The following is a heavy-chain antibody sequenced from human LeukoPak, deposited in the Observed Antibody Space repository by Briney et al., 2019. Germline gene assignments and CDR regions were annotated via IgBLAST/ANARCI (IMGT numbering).Heavy chain of an antibody. Sequence: PSETLSLTCAVSGGSINTATFDWGWIRQAPGRDFEWIATISSDGTAYYNPSLMSRATISIDTSMNQFSLDLTSVTAADTGLFYCARFKGGTGFDYWGQGIPVIVSS. J-gene: IGHJ4*02. CDR3: ARFKGGTGFDY. D-gene: IGHD1-26*01. CDR2: ISSDGTA. V-gene: IGHV4-39*01. CDR1: GGSINTATFD.